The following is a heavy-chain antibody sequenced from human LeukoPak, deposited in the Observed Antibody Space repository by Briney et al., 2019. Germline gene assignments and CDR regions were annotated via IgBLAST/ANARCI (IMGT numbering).Heavy chain of an antibody. V-gene: IGHV3-48*01. D-gene: IGHD5-18*01. J-gene: IGHJ4*02. CDR1: GFTFSSYS. CDR2: ISSSSGTI. CDR3: ARASREDTAMVDY. Sequence: GGSLRLSCAASGFTFSSYSMNWVRQAPGKGLEWVSYISSSSGTIYYADSVKGRFTISRDNSKNTLYLQMNSLRAEDTAVYYCARASREDTAMVDYWGQGTLVTVSS.